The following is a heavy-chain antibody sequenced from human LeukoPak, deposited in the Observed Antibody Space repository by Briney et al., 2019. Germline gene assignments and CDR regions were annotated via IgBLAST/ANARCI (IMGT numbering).Heavy chain of an antibody. CDR2: INPNSGGT. CDR3: ASGSYYDSSANLYSDY. D-gene: IGHD3-22*01. J-gene: IGHJ4*02. Sequence: SSVPVSCKASGYTFTGYYLYWVRQVPGQGLEWVGWINPNSGGTKSAQKFQGRVTMTRDTSISTAYMELSRLRSDDTAVYYCASGSYYDSSANLYSDYWGQGTLVTVSS. CDR1: GYTFTGYY. V-gene: IGHV1-2*02.